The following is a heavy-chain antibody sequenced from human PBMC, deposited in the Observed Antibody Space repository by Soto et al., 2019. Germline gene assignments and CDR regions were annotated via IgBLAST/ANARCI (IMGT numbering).Heavy chain of an antibody. D-gene: IGHD2-15*01. Sequence: GGSLRLSCSASGFIFSESTIYWVRQVPGKGLEAISAVSTSGRSTYYADSVKDRFTISSDNSKNTLFLQMGSLRPEDTAIYYCVKQAHGLDGVAFDYWGQGTQVTVS. V-gene: IGHV3-64D*06. CDR2: VSTSGRST. J-gene: IGHJ4*02. CDR3: VKQAHGLDGVAFDY. CDR1: GFIFSEST.